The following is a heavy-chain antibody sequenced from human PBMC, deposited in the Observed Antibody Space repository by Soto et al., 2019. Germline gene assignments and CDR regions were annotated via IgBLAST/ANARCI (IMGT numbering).Heavy chain of an antibody. CDR3: ARGLYSYGPSFFDY. CDR2: IYYSGST. Sequence: SETLSLTCTVPGGSISSGDYYWSWIRQPPGKGLEWIGYIYYSGSTYYNPSLKSRVTISVDTSKNQFSLKLSSVTAADTAVYYCARGLYSYGPSFFDYWGQGTLVTVSS. V-gene: IGHV4-30-4*01. J-gene: IGHJ4*02. CDR1: GGSISSGDYY. D-gene: IGHD5-18*01.